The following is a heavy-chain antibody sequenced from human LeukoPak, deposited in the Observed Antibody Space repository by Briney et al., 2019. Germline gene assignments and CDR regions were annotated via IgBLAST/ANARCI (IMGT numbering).Heavy chain of an antibody. V-gene: IGHV1-46*01. Sequence: GASVKVSCKASGYTFTSYYMHWVRQAPGQGLEWMGIINPSGGSTSYAQKFQGRVTMTRDTSTSTVYMELSSLRSEDTAVYYCARDERLATSPKSYFDYWGQGTLVTVSS. CDR2: INPSGGST. CDR1: GYTFTSYY. D-gene: IGHD5-12*01. CDR3: ARDERLATSPKSYFDY. J-gene: IGHJ4*02.